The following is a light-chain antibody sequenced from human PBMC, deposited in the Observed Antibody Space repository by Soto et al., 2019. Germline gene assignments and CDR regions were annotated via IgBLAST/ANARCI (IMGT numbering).Light chain of an antibody. CDR3: MQYNYWRPQT. Sequence: ESVCTQVPLTLSWSPGARATLSCRALQSVSNNYLAWYRQKPGQAPRLLIYGASNWATVIPDRFSGSVCVTDFALTIIRLEREDFAVYYCMQYNYWRPQTLGQGTKVDIK. J-gene: IGKJ1*01. CDR2: GAS. V-gene: IGKV3-20*01. CDR1: QSVSNNY.